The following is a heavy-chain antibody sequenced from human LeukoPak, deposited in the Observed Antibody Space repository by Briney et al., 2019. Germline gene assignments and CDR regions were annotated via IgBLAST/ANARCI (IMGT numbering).Heavy chain of an antibody. CDR3: AKPPSGRTRGGFDY. J-gene: IGHJ4*02. Sequence: GGSLRLACAASGFTFSSYAMSWVRQVPGKGLEWVSAVSGNGGNTYYTDSVKGRFTISRENSKNTLYLQMNSLRAEDTAVYHCAKPPSGRTRGGFDYWGQGTLVTVSS. CDR2: VSGNGGNT. CDR1: GFTFSSYA. D-gene: IGHD5-12*01. V-gene: IGHV3-23*01.